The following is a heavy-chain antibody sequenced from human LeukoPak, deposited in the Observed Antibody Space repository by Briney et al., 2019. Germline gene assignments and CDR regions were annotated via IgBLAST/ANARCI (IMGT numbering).Heavy chain of an antibody. CDR1: GGSISSGDYY. J-gene: IGHJ4*02. CDR3: ARGGSSWKTPFDY. Sequence: SETLSLTCTVSGGSISSGDYYWSWIRQPPGKGLEWIGYIYYSGSTYYSPSLKSRVTISVDTSKNQFSLKLSSVTAADTAVYYCARGGSSWKTPFDYWGQGTLVTVSS. D-gene: IGHD6-13*01. CDR2: IYYSGST. V-gene: IGHV4-30-4*01.